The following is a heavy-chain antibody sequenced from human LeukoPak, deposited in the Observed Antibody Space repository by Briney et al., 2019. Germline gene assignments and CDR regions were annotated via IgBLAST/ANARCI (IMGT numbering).Heavy chain of an antibody. CDR1: GFNFSSYS. Sequence: GGSLRLSCAASGFNFSSYSMNWGRQAPGKGLEWVSSISSSSSYIYYADSVKGRFTISRDNAKSSLYLQMNSLRAEDTAVYYCARDLGNFDSYYYFDYWGQGTLVTVSS. D-gene: IGHD3-9*01. J-gene: IGHJ4*02. CDR2: ISSSSSYI. V-gene: IGHV3-21*01. CDR3: ARDLGNFDSYYYFDY.